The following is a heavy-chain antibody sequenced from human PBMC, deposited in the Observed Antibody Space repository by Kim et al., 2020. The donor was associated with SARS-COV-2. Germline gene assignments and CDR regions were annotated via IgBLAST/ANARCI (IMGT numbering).Heavy chain of an antibody. J-gene: IGHJ4*02. CDR2: ISGVSGDI. CDR3: VREGLRRCPSFDH. CDR1: GFTFSTYT. Sequence: GGSLRLSCAASGFTFSTYTLDWVRQAPGKGLEWVSSISGVSGDIYYADSVRGRFTISRDNAKNSVSLEMNTLRVDDTAIYYCVREGLRRCPSFDHWGQGTLVTVSS. D-gene: IGHD3-10*01. V-gene: IGHV3-21*01.